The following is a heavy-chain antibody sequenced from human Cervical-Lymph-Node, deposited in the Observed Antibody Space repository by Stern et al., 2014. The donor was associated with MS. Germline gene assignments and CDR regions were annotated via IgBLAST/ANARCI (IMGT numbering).Heavy chain of an antibody. CDR3: ATDLMTTVTTIEY. CDR1: GFTFSDYS. J-gene: IGHJ4*02. CDR2: MSSTGTYI. Sequence: EVQLVESGGGLVKPGGSLRLSCVASGFTFSDYSANWVRQAPGKGLEWVSSMSSTGTYIYYGDSVKGRFTISRDNAKNSLYLQMNSLRAEDTAVYYCATDLMTTVTTIEYWGQGALVTVSS. D-gene: IGHD4-17*01. V-gene: IGHV3-21*01.